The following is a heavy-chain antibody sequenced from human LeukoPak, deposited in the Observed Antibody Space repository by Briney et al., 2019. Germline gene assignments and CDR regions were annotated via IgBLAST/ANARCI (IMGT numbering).Heavy chain of an antibody. J-gene: IGHJ4*02. CDR1: GFTFSNAW. CDR2: ISSSSSTI. CDR3: ARGRYSDSWYDCFDF. D-gene: IGHD6-13*01. Sequence: PGGSLRLSCAASGFTFSNAWMSWVRQAPGKGLKWVSYISSSSSTIYYADSVKGRFTLSRDNAKNSLYLQMNSLRDEDTAVYYCARGRYSDSWYDCFDFWGQGTLLTVSS. V-gene: IGHV3-48*02.